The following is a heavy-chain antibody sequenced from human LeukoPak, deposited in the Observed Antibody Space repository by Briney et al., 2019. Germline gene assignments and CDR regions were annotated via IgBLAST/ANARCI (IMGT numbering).Heavy chain of an antibody. Sequence: PGGSLRLSCAASGFTFSNTWMAWVRQAPGKGLEWVANINQDGGTRQYADSVRGRFTISRDNAKNSLYLEMNSLRAEDTGLYHCARDMKGNLDYWDQGTLVTVSS. V-gene: IGHV3-7*01. CDR3: ARDMKGNLDY. CDR1: GFTFSNTW. D-gene: IGHD3-16*01. J-gene: IGHJ4*02. CDR2: INQDGGTR.